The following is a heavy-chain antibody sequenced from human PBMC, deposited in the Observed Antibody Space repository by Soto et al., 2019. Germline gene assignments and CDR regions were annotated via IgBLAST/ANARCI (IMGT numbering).Heavy chain of an antibody. CDR3: VKDRELYYNGGHFDG. V-gene: IGHV3-64D*06. CDR2: ISSNGFGT. J-gene: IGHJ4*02. Sequence: PGWSLRLSCSASGFTFSHFAMYWVRQAPGKGLAYVSGISSNGFGTYYADSVKGRFTIARDNSKSALYLQMSSLGPEDTAVYYCVKDRELYYNGGHFDGWGQGTVVTVSS. CDR1: GFTFSHFA. D-gene: IGHD3-10*01.